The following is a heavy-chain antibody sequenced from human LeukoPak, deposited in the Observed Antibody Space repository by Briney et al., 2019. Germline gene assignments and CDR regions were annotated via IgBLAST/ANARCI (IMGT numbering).Heavy chain of an antibody. CDR3: AKDSSTWGNLAGHFDS. J-gene: IGHJ4*02. D-gene: IGHD6-13*01. Sequence: SDTLSLTCTVSGASIRSYYWNWIRQPAGRGLEWIGRFYASGTTNTSPSLKSRVTMSVDTSKNQFSLKLSSVTAADTVVYYCAKDSSTWGNLAGHFDSWGQGTLVTVSS. CDR2: FYASGTT. CDR1: GASIRSYY. V-gene: IGHV4-4*07.